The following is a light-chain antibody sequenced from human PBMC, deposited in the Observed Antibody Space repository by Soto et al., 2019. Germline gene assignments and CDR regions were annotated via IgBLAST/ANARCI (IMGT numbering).Light chain of an antibody. CDR3: AAWDDSLSAFV. J-gene: IGLJ1*01. V-gene: IGLV1-47*02. CDR2: VDD. Sequence: VLTQPPSVSGTPGQRVTISCSGSNSNIGKNDVYWYRHLPGTAPRLLIYVDDQRPSGVPDRFSASKSGTSASLAISGLRSDDEADYYCAAWDDSLSAFVFATGTKLTVL. CDR1: NSNIGKND.